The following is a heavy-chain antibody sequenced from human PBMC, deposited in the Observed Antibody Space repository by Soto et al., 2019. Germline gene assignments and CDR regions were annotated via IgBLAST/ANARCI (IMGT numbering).Heavy chain of an antibody. CDR2: IYHSGST. V-gene: IGHV4-4*02. Sequence: QLQLQESGPGLVKPSGTLSLTCAVSGGSISSTNWWSWVRQPPGKGLEWIGEIYHSGSTTYNPSLKSRVTISVDKSKTHFSLKLSSVTAADTAVYYCARVIATAVHWFDPWGQGTLVTVSS. CDR3: ARVIATAVHWFDP. J-gene: IGHJ5*02. D-gene: IGHD6-13*01. CDR1: GGSISSTNW.